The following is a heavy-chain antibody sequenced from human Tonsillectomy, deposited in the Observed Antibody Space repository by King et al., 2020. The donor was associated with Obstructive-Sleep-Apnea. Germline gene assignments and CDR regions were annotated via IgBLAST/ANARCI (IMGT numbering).Heavy chain of an antibody. CDR3: ARERSYCSGRRCQSDAFDM. Sequence: VPLQESGPRLVKPSQTLSLSCTVPGGSVSSGGYFWSWIRQRPGQGLEWIGFMYGRETTNYNPSLKGRATISIDRSRHQFSLSLTSVTAADTAVYYCARERSYCSGRRCQSDAFDMWGQGTSVTVSS. CDR1: GGSVSSGGYF. V-gene: IGHV4-31*03. CDR2: MYGRETT. J-gene: IGHJ3*02. D-gene: IGHD2-15*01.